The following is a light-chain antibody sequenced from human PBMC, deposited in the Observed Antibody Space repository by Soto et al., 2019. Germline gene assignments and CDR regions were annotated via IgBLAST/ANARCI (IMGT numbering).Light chain of an antibody. CDR1: SSNIGNNF. J-gene: IGLJ2*01. Sequence: QSVLTQPPSVSAAPGQKVTISCSGSSSNIGNNFVSWFQQLPGAAPKVLIYDNDKRPSGVPDRFTGSKSGISASLAISGLRSEDEADYYCAVWDNSLNGVAFGGGTKVTVL. V-gene: IGLV1-51*01. CDR3: AVWDNSLNGVA. CDR2: DND.